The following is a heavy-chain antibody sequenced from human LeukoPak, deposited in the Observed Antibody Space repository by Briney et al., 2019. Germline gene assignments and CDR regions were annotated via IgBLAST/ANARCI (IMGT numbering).Heavy chain of an antibody. CDR2: IYTSGST. V-gene: IGHV4-4*07. D-gene: IGHD3-22*01. J-gene: IGHJ4*02. CDR3: ARGYSSGSIDY. Sequence: SETLSLTCTVSGGSISSHSWSWIRQPPGKGLEWIGRIYTSGSTNYHAALKSRVTMSVDTSKNHCSLKLSSVTAADTAVYYCARGYSSGSIDYWGQGTLVTVSS. CDR1: GGSISSHS.